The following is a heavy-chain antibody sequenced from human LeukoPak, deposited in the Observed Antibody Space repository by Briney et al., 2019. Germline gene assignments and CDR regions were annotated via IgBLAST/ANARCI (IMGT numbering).Heavy chain of an antibody. CDR2: IYYSGST. D-gene: IGHD6-19*01. CDR1: GGSISSSSYY. J-gene: IGHJ5*02. V-gene: IGHV4-39*01. CDR3: ARRMAVAGTGWFDP. Sequence: SETLSLTCTVSGGSISSSSYYWGWIRQPPGKGLEWSGSIYYSGSTYYNPSLKSRVTISVDTSKNQFSLKLSSVTAADTAVYYCARRMAVAGTGWFDPWGQGTLVTVSS.